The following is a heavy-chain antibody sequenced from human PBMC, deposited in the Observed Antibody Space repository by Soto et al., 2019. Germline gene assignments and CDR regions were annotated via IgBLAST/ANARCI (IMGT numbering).Heavy chain of an antibody. V-gene: IGHV3-23*01. Sequence: EVQLLESGGGLVQPGGSLRLSCAASGFTFSSYAMSWVRQAPGKGLEWVSAISSSGGSTYYADSVKGRFTISRDNSKNTLYLQMNSLRAEDTAVYYCAKSVRYDFWSGYSYFDYWGQGTLVTVSS. D-gene: IGHD3-3*01. CDR2: ISSSGGST. J-gene: IGHJ4*02. CDR1: GFTFSSYA. CDR3: AKSVRYDFWSGYSYFDY.